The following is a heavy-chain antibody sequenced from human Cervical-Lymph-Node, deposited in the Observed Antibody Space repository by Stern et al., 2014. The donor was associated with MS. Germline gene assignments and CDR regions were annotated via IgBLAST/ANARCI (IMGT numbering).Heavy chain of an antibody. CDR3: VREDSDFDY. Sequence: EVQLVESGGGLVRPGGSLRLSCAASGFTFRNYWMSWVRQAPGQGLEWVGYIDPNGSEKNYADSVKGRFTISRGNAKNSLCLEMNSLRDEDTAVYYCVREDSDFDYWGQGTLVAVSS. CDR1: GFTFRNYW. J-gene: IGHJ4*02. V-gene: IGHV3-7*01. CDR2: IDPNGSEK.